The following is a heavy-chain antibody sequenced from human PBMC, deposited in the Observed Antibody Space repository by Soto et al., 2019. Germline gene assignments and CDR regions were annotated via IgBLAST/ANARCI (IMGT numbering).Heavy chain of an antibody. CDR2: IDPSDSYT. D-gene: IGHD2-15*01. J-gene: IGHJ6*02. CDR3: ARLPDCSGGSCYPSWGMDV. CDR1: GYSFTSYW. V-gene: IGHV5-10-1*03. Sequence: EVQLVQSGAEVKKPGESLRISCKGSGYSFTSYWISWVRQMPGKGLEWMGRIDPSDSYTNYSPSFQGHVTISADKSISTAYLQWSSLKASDTPMYYCARLPDCSGGSCYPSWGMDVWGQGTTVTVSS.